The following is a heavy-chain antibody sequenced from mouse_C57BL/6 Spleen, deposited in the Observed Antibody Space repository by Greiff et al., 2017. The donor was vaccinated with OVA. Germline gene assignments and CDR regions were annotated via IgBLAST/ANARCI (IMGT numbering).Heavy chain of an antibody. CDR2: IYPGSGST. Sequence: VQLQQSGAELVKPGASVKMSCKASGYTFTSYWITWVKQRPGQGLEWIGDIYPGSGSTNYNEKFKSKATLTVDTSSSTAYMQLSSLTSEDSAVYYCARDYGYDPYYFDYWGQGTTLTVSS. J-gene: IGHJ2*01. D-gene: IGHD2-2*01. CDR1: GYTFTSYW. CDR3: ARDYGYDPYYFDY. V-gene: IGHV1-55*01.